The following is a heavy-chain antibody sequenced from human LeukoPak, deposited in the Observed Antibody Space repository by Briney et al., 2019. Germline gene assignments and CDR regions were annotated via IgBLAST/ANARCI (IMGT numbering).Heavy chain of an antibody. Sequence: PGGSLRISCAASGFTFSGADMHCVRQASGKGLEWVGRIRSKAKSHATEDAATVKGRFTISRYDSKNTAYLQMNSLKAEDTAVYYCTSRPPDGYDLYYVDYWGQGTLVTVSS. V-gene: IGHV3-73*01. J-gene: IGHJ4*02. D-gene: IGHD5-12*01. CDR3: TSRPPDGYDLYYVDY. CDR2: IRSKAKSHAT. CDR1: GFTFSGAD.